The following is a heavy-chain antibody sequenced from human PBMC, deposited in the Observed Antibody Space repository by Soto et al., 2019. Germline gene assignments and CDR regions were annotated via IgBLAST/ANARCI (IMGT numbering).Heavy chain of an antibody. CDR3: ARENTGYSSGWYLSRFDY. CDR2: ISYDGSNK. V-gene: IGHV3-30-3*01. Sequence: QVQLVESGGGVVQPGRSLRLSCAASGFTFSSYAMHWVRQAPGKGLEWVAVISYDGSNKYYADSVKGRFTISRDNSKNTLYLQMNSLRAEDTAVYYCARENTGYSSGWYLSRFDYWGQGTLVTVSS. D-gene: IGHD6-19*01. J-gene: IGHJ4*02. CDR1: GFTFSSYA.